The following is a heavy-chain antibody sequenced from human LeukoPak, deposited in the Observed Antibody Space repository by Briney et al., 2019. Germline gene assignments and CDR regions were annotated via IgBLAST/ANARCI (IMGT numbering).Heavy chain of an antibody. Sequence: ASVKLSCKASGYTFTSYDINWVRQATGQGLEWMGWMNPNSGSTGYAQKFQGRVTMTRNTSISTAYMELSSLRSEDTAVYYCARSSGYYPFDYWGQGTLVTVSS. CDR1: GYTFTSYD. J-gene: IGHJ4*02. CDR2: MNPNSGST. D-gene: IGHD3-22*01. V-gene: IGHV1-8*01. CDR3: ARSSGYYPFDY.